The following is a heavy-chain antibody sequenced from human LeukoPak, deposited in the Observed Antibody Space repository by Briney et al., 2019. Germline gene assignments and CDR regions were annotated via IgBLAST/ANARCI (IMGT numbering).Heavy chain of an antibody. CDR2: INHSGST. Sequence: SETLSLTCAVYGGSFSGYYWSWIRQPPGKGLEWIGEINHSGSTNYNPSLKSRGTISVDTSKNQFSLKLSSVTAADTAVYYCARVRNRGAHYFDYWGQGTLVTVSS. CDR3: ARVRNRGAHYFDY. J-gene: IGHJ4*02. D-gene: IGHD2/OR15-2a*01. CDR1: GGSFSGYY. V-gene: IGHV4-34*01.